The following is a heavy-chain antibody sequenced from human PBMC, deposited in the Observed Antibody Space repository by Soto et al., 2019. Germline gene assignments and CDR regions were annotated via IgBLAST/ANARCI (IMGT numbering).Heavy chain of an antibody. Sequence: QLLESGGGLVQPGGSLRLSCAASGFTFSSYAMNWVRQAPGKGLEWVSTIDYTGGYSYYADSVKCRFTISRDNAQKTRYLDRNSLRAEDTAIYCGAEVPARLYCSSVSCPFDYWGQGTLVTVSS. D-gene: IGHD2-2*01. V-gene: IGHV3-23*01. CDR3: AEVPARLYCSSVSCPFDY. CDR1: GFTFSSYA. CDR2: IDYTGGYS. J-gene: IGHJ4*02.